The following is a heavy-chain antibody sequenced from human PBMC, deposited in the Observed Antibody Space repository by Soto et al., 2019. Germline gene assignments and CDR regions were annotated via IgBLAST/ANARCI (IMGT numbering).Heavy chain of an antibody. V-gene: IGHV3-23*01. J-gene: IGHJ1*01. CDR1: GFTFSSYA. CDR3: AKGVPGIAVAGTGYFQH. Sequence: GGSLRLSCAASGFTFSSYAMSWVRQAPGKGLERVSGISGSGDSTYYADSVKGRFTISRDNSKNSLYLQMNSLRAEDTAVYYCAKGVPGIAVAGTGYFQHWGQGTLVTVSS. CDR2: ISGSGDST. D-gene: IGHD6-19*01.